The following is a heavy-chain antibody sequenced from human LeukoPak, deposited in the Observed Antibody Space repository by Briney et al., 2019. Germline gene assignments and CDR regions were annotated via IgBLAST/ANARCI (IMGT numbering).Heavy chain of an antibody. J-gene: IGHJ6*02. CDR3: VHDSTNYYGMDV. V-gene: IGHV2-5*02. CDR1: GFSLSTSGVG. CDR2: IYWDDDK. Sequence: SGPTLVKPTQTLTLTCTFSGFSLSTSGVGVGWIRQPPGKALEWLALIYWDDDKRYSPSLKSRLTVTKDTSKNLVVLTMIDMDPVDTATYYCVHDSTNYYGMDVWGQGTTVTVSS. D-gene: IGHD1-26*01.